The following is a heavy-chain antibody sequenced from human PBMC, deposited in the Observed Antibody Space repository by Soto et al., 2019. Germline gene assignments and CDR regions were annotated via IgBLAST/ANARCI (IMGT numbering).Heavy chain of an antibody. D-gene: IGHD6-6*01. CDR1: GGSISSSSNY. CDR3: ARSAGYSSSSYRY. J-gene: IGHJ4*02. V-gene: IGHV4-39*01. CDR2: IYYSGST. Sequence: SETLSLTCTVSGGSISSSSNYCGWIRQPPGKGLEWIGSIYYSGSTYYNRSLKSRVTISVDTSKNQFSLKLSSVTAADTAVYYCARSAGYSSSSYRYWGQGTLVTVSS.